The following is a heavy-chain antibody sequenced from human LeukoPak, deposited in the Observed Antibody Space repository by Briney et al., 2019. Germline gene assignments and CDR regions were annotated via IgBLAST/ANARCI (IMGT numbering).Heavy chain of an antibody. D-gene: IGHD3-22*01. J-gene: IGHJ6*03. CDR2: ISSSSSYI. CDR1: GFTFSSYS. CDR3: ARNRRVVVSHMDV. Sequence: PGGSLRLSCAASGFTFSSYSMNWVRQAPGKGLEWVSSISSSSSYIYYADSVKGRFTISRDNAKNSLYLQMNSLRAEDTAVYYCARNRRVVVSHMDVWGKGTTVTISS. V-gene: IGHV3-21*04.